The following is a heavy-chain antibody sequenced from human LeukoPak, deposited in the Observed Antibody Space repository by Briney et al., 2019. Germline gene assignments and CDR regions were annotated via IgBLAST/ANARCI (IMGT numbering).Heavy chain of an antibody. CDR2: IRYDGSNK. D-gene: IGHD3-22*01. J-gene: IGHJ4*02. V-gene: IGHV3-30*02. Sequence: GGSLRLSCAASGFTFSSYGMHWVRQAPGKGREGVAFIRYDGSNKYYADSVKCLFTISRDNAKNSLYLQMNSLRAEDTAVYYCARDTYYYDSSGYYVYYFDYWGQGTLVTVSS. CDR3: ARDTYYYDSSGYYVYYFDY. CDR1: GFTFSSYG.